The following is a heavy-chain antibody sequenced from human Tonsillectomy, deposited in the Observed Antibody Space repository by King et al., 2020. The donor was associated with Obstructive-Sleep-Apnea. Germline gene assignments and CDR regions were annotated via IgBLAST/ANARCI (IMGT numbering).Heavy chain of an antibody. D-gene: IGHD2-21*02. V-gene: IGHV3-53*04. CDR3: ARGLPHEEVTAIPGALDI. CDR1: GFTVRDDY. Sequence: DVQLVESGGGLVQPGGSLRLSCAASGFTVRDDYMTWVRQAPGKGLEWVSVVDSGGITYYGDSVKGRFTLSRDRSKNTVYLQMNSLRTDDTAVYYCARGLPHEEVTAIPGALDIWGQGTMVIVSS. CDR2: VDSGGIT. J-gene: IGHJ3*02.